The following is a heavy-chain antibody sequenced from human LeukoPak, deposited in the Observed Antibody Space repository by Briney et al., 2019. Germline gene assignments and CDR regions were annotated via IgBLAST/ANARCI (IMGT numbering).Heavy chain of an antibody. CDR3: ARDPGDILTGPLHAFDI. Sequence: GGSLRLSCAASGFTFSSYSMNWVRQAPGKGLEWVSSISSSSSYIYYADSVKGRFTISRDNAKNSLYLQMNSLRAEDTAVYYCARDPGDILTGPLHAFDIWGQGTMVTVSS. J-gene: IGHJ3*02. D-gene: IGHD3-9*01. CDR1: GFTFSSYS. V-gene: IGHV3-21*01. CDR2: ISSSSSYI.